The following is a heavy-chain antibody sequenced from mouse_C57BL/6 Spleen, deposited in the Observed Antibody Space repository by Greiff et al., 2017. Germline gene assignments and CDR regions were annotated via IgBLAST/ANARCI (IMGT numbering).Heavy chain of an antibody. Sequence: VHVKQSGGGLVKPGGSLKLSCAASGFTFSDYGMHWVRQAPEKGLEWVAYISSGSSTIYYADTVKGRFTISRDNAKNTLFLQMTSLRSEDTAMYYCARLGGNYVDYAMDYWGQGTSVTVSS. J-gene: IGHJ4*01. D-gene: IGHD2-1*01. CDR2: ISSGSSTI. CDR3: ARLGGNYVDYAMDY. V-gene: IGHV5-17*01. CDR1: GFTFSDYG.